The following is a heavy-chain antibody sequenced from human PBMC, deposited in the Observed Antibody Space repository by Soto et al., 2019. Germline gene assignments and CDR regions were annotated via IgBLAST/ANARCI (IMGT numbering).Heavy chain of an antibody. CDR3: ARGLHDLDY. CDR1: GFTFSSYG. D-gene: IGHD3-3*01. J-gene: IGHJ4*02. V-gene: IGHV3-33*01. CDR2: IWYDGSNK. Sequence: QVQLVESGGGVVQPGRSLRLSCAASGFTFSSYGMHWVRQAPGKGLEWVAVIWYDGSNKYYADSVKGRFTISRDNSQNTLYLQMNSLRAEDTAVYYCARGLHDLDYWGQGTLVTVSS.